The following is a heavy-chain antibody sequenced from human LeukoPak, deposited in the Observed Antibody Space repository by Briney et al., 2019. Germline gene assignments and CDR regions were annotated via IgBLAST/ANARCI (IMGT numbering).Heavy chain of an antibody. V-gene: IGHV3-48*02. CDR1: GFSFSTYA. Sequence: PGGSLRLSCAASGFSFSTYAMNWVRQAPGKGLEWLAYIGGSGVTIYYADSVKGRFTISRDNARNSLFLQMNSLREDDTAVYFCARRLALWGRGALVTVSS. J-gene: IGHJ5*02. CDR3: ARRLAL. CDR2: IGGSGVTI.